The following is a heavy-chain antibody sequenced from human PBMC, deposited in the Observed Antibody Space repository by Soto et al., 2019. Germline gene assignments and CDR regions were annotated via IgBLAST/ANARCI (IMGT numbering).Heavy chain of an antibody. V-gene: IGHV4-4*02. D-gene: IGHD1-26*01. CDR2: IFHSGFT. Sequence: LSLTCAVSGGSITSNHWWTWVRQPPGMGLEWIGEIFHSGFTNYNPSLKSRVTISLDTSKNQFSLNLTSVTAADTAVYYCARHGSLHYNWFDPWGQGTLVTVSS. J-gene: IGHJ5*02. CDR1: GGSITSNHW. CDR3: ARHGSLHYNWFDP.